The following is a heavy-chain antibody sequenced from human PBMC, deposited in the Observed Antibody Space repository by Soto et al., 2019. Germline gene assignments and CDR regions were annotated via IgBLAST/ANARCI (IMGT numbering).Heavy chain of an antibody. CDR1: GGSISSGGYY. CDR2: IYYSGST. D-gene: IGHD6-13*01. V-gene: IGHV4-31*03. CDR3: ARRVLRAAAGIEGFDP. Sequence: PSETLSLTCTVSGGSISSGGYYWSWIRQHPGKGLEWIGYIYYSGSTYYNPSLKSRVTISVDTSKNQFSLKLSSVTAADTAVYYCARRVLRAAAGIEGFDPWGQGTLVTVSS. J-gene: IGHJ5*02.